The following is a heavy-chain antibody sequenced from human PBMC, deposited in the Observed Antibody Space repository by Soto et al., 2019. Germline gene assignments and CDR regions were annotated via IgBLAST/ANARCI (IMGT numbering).Heavy chain of an antibody. Sequence: GGSLRLSCVVSGFSFKNYNMNWVRQAPGKGLEWVSDISRSSSTINYADSVKGRFTISRDNAKNSLYLQMNSLRAEDTAVYYCARDREYFSNDDDRCYETGSDYWGQGTQVTVSS. CDR1: GFSFKNYN. V-gene: IGHV3-48*01. CDR2: ISRSSSTI. CDR3: ARDREYFSNDDDRCYETGSDY. D-gene: IGHD2-8*01. J-gene: IGHJ4*02.